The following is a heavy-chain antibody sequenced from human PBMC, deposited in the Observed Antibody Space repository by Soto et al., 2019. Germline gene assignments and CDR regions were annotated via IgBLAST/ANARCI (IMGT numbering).Heavy chain of an antibody. V-gene: IGHV3-23*01. Sequence: EVQLLESGGGLVQPGGSLRLSCAASGFTFSSYAMSWVRQAPGKGLEWVSAISGSGGSTYYADSVKGRFTISRDNSKNTLYLQMNSLRAEDTAVYYCANDGVRWGNYYYGMDVWGQGTTVTVSS. D-gene: IGHD4-17*01. CDR2: ISGSGGST. CDR1: GFTFSSYA. J-gene: IGHJ6*02. CDR3: ANDGVRWGNYYYGMDV.